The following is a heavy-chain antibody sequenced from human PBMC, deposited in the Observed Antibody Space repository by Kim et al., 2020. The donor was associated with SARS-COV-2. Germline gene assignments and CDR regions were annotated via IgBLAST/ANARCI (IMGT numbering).Heavy chain of an antibody. CDR2: IKQDGTEK. D-gene: IGHD2-21*01. Sequence: GGSLRLSCAASGFTFSHYWMNWVRQAPGKGLEWVANIKQDGTEKHNVDSLKDRFTIFRDNANNSLHLQMNSLTAEDTPLNYCARGYCGCGRCYGAPDYWG. CDR1: GFTFSHYW. CDR3: ARGYCGCGRCYGAPDY. V-gene: IGHV3-7*04. J-gene: IGHJ4*01.